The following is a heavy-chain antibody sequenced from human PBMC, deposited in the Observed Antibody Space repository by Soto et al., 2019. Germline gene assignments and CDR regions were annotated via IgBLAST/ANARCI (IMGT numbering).Heavy chain of an antibody. J-gene: IGHJ4*02. V-gene: IGHV1-69*04. D-gene: IGHD6-6*01. CDR1: GGTFSSYT. Sequence: KVSCKASGGTFSSYTISWVRQAPGQGLEWMGRIIPILGIANYAQKFQGRVTITADKSTSTAYMELSSLRSEDTAVYYCARDLKQLVFDYWGQGTLVTVSS. CDR3: ARDLKQLVFDY. CDR2: IIPILGIA.